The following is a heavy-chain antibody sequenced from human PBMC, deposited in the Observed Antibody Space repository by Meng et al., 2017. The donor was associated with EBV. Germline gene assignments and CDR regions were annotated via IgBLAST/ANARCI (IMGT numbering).Heavy chain of an antibody. CDR3: ARGVEENGSHYPFDS. CDR1: GYTFRNYA. V-gene: IGHV7-4-1*02. D-gene: IGHD1-1*01. CDR2: INTYSGKA. Sequence: QGQLVESGLEGKRPGAEVKVSCKASGYTFRNYAINWMRQVPGQGLEWMGWINTYSGKATFAQGFTGRFVFSLDTPVTTAHLQISGLKTEDSAVYYCARGVEENGSHYPFDSWGQGTLVTVSS. J-gene: IGHJ4*02.